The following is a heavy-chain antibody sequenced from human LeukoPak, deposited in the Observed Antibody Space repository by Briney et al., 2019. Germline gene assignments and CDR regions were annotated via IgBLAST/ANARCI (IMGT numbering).Heavy chain of an antibody. J-gene: IGHJ6*03. D-gene: IGHD2/OR15-2a*01. CDR3: ARGGSLYDASYYYYLDV. CDR2: IDTAGDR. CDR1: VFTFRNYD. Sequence: PGGSLRLSCAASVFTFRNYDMHWVRHASGKGLECVSVIDTAGDRNYPVSVKGRFTISRENAKSSLYLQMNNLRAGDTAVYYCARGGSLYDASYYYYLDVWGKGTRVTVSS. V-gene: IGHV3-13*01.